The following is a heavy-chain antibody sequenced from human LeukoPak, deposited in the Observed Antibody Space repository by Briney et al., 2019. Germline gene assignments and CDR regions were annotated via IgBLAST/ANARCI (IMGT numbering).Heavy chain of an antibody. Sequence: GGSLRLSCAASGFTFSTYEMHWVRQAPGKGLEWVSYISSSGSPIYYADSVKGRFTISRDNAKNSLYLQMNSLRAEDTAVYYCAKTDIVVVPAANSHWFDPWGQGTLVTVSS. CDR1: GFTFSTYE. CDR2: ISSSGSPI. D-gene: IGHD2-2*01. V-gene: IGHV3-48*03. CDR3: AKTDIVVVPAANSHWFDP. J-gene: IGHJ5*02.